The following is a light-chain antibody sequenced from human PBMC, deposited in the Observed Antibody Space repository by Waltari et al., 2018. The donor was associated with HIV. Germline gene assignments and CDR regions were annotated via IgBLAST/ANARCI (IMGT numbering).Light chain of an antibody. Sequence: EIVLTQSPATLSVSPGERVTLSCRASQNVITNLAWYQQTHGQPPRLLIYGASSRATGIPARFSGGGSGTEFTLTINSLQSEDFTFYYCQQYNQWPRTFGQGPKV. CDR2: GAS. CDR3: QQYNQWPRT. J-gene: IGKJ1*01. CDR1: QNVITN. V-gene: IGKV3-15*01.